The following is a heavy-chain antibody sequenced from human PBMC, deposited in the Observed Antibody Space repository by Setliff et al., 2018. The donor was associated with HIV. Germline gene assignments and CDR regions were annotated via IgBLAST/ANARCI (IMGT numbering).Heavy chain of an antibody. D-gene: IGHD2-2*02. Sequence: PGGSLRLSCTASGFTFGDHAMSWVRQAPGRGLEWVGFIRSKANRYTTEYAASVKGRFTISRDDSKTSLYLQMNSLKTEDTAVYYCAREAYCSSTTCYKGGDRHFDYWGLGTLVTVSS. J-gene: IGHJ4*02. CDR3: AREAYCSSTTCYKGGDRHFDY. CDR2: IRSKANRYTT. CDR1: GFTFGDHA. V-gene: IGHV3-72*01.